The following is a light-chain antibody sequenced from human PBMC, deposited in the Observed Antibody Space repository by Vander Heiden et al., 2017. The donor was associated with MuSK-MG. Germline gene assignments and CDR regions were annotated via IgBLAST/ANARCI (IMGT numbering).Light chain of an antibody. V-gene: IGKV1-39*01. CDR3: QQSDSTPYT. J-gene: IGKJ2*01. CDR2: AAS. Sequence: DIQVTPSPSSLSASVGDRVTITCRGSNSISRYLNWYQQKPGQAPKVLIYAASSLESGVPSRFSGSGSGTDFTLTISSLQPEDFAAYYCQQSDSTPYTFGQGTKLEIK. CDR1: NSISRY.